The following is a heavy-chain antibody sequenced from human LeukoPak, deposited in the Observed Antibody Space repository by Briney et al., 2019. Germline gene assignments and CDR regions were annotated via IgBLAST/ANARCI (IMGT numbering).Heavy chain of an antibody. J-gene: IGHJ4*02. CDR3: ARDQLYCTGGYCYFEY. V-gene: IGHV3-21*01. CDR2: ISSTSTYI. Sequence: PGGSLRLSCAASGFTFSSFTMNWVRQAPGKGLEWVSSISSTSTYIHYADSVKGRFTISRDNAKNTLYLQMNSLRAEDTAVYFCARDQLYCTGGYCYFEYWGQGTLVTVSS. D-gene: IGHD2-8*02. CDR1: GFTFSSFT.